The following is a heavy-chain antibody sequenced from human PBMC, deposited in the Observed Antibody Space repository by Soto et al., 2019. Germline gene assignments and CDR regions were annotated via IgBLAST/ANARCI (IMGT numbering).Heavy chain of an antibody. V-gene: IGHV3-23*01. CDR2: ISGSGGST. CDR1: GFTFSSYA. J-gene: IGHJ6*02. D-gene: IGHD3-3*01. Sequence: GGSLRLSCAASGFTFSSYAMSWVRQAPGKGLEWVSAISGSGGSTYYADSVKGRFTISRDNSKNTLYLQMNSLRAEDTAVYYCARGRSITIFGVVRADYYGMDVWGQGTTVTVSS. CDR3: ARGRSITIFGVVRADYYGMDV.